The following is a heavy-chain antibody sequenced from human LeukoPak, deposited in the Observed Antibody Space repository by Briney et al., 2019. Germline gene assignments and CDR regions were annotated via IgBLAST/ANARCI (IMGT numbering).Heavy chain of an antibody. Sequence: GGSLRLSCAASGFTLSSYSMNWVRQAPGKGLEWVSYISSSSSTIYYADSVKGRFTISRDNSKNTLYLQMNSLRAEDTAVYYCAKEGRGDAFDIWGQGTMVTVSS. CDR1: GFTLSSYS. V-gene: IGHV3-48*01. D-gene: IGHD3-10*01. CDR3: AKEGRGDAFDI. CDR2: ISSSSSTI. J-gene: IGHJ3*02.